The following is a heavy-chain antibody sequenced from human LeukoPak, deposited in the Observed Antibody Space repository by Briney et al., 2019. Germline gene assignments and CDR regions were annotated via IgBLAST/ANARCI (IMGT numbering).Heavy chain of an antibody. Sequence: SQTLSLTSAISGDSVSSNNGAWNWIRQSPSRGLEWLGRTYYRSKWYNDYAESMKGRITINSDTSKNQFSLQLNPVTPEDTAVYYCARDLGNSGWYTFDYWGQGTLVTVSS. CDR2: TYYRSKWYN. CDR3: ARDLGNSGWYTFDY. D-gene: IGHD6-19*01. J-gene: IGHJ4*02. CDR1: GDSVSSNNGA. V-gene: IGHV6-1*01.